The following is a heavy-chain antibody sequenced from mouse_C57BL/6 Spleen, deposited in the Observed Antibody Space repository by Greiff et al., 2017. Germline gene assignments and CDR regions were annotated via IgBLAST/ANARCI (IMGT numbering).Heavy chain of an antibody. J-gene: IGHJ3*01. CDR3: TTSTEVTTGFAY. CDR1: GFNIKDDY. Sequence: VQLQQSGAELVRPGASVKLSCTASGFNIKDDYMHWVKQRPEQGLEWIGRIDPENGDTEYASKFQGKATITADTSSNTAYLQLSSLTSEDTAVYYCTTSTEVTTGFAYWGQGTLVTVSA. D-gene: IGHD2-2*01. CDR2: IDPENGDT. V-gene: IGHV14-4*01.